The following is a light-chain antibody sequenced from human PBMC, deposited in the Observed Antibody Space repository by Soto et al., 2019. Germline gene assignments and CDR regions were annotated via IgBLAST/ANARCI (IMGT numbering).Light chain of an antibody. J-gene: IGLJ2*01. CDR2: ESN. CDR1: SSNIGKYD. CDR3: GTWESSLNAGV. V-gene: IGLV1-51*02. Sequence: QSVLTQPPSVSAAPGQKVTISCSGRSSNIGKYDLSWYQQFPGAAPKLLIYESNRRPSGIPDRFSGSRSGASATLGITGLQTGDEADYYCGTWESSLNAGVFGGGTKLTVL.